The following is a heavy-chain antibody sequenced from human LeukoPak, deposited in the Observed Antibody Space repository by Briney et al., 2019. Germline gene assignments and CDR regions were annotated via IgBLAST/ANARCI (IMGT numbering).Heavy chain of an antibody. CDR1: DYSISNTYY. V-gene: IGHV4-38-2*02. Sequence: KPSETLSLTCTVSDYSISNTYYWGWIRQPPGAGLEWIGNIHHSGITNYNPSLKSRVSISIDTSKNQFSLKLTSLKAADTAVYYCAREGPIQFLEQIDFWGQGSLVTVSS. J-gene: IGHJ4*02. D-gene: IGHD3-3*01. CDR2: IHHSGIT. CDR3: AREGPIQFLEQIDF.